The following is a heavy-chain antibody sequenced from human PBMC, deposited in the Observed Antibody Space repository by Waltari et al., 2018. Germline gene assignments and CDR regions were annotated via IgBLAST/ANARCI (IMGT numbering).Heavy chain of an antibody. CDR1: GFSLSTSGMC. CDR3: ARTRRDVYYYYGMDV. CDR2: IDWDDDK. V-gene: IGHV2-70*01. Sequence: QVTLRESGPALVKPTQTLTLTCTFSGFSLSTSGMCVSWIRQPPGKALEWLALIDWDDDKYYSTSLKTRLTISKDTSKNQVVLTMTNMDPVDTATYYCARTRRDVYYYYGMDVWGQGTTVTVSS. J-gene: IGHJ6*02. D-gene: IGHD3-10*01.